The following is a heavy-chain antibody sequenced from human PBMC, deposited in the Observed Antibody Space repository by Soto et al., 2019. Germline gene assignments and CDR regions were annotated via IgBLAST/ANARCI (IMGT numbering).Heavy chain of an antibody. J-gene: IGHJ4*02. CDR2: INPSGGST. CDR1: GYTFTSYY. Sequence: ASVKVSCKASGYTFTSYYMHWVRQAPGQGLEWMGIINPSGGSTSYAQKFQGRVTMTRDTSTSTVYMELSSLRSEDTAVYYCATIWDQSYCSGGSCYRSFDYWGQGTLVTVSS. CDR3: ATIWDQSYCSGGSCYRSFDY. D-gene: IGHD2-15*01. V-gene: IGHV1-46*03.